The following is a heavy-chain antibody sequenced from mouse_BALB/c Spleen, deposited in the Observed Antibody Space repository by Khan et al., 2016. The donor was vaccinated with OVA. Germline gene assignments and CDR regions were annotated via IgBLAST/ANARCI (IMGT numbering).Heavy chain of an antibody. CDR3: ARTARIKY. J-gene: IGHJ2*01. CDR2: ISYSGST. CDR1: GYSITSGYG. D-gene: IGHD1-2*01. Sequence: EVQLQESGPGLVKPSQSLSLTCTVTGYSITSGYGSNWIRQFPGNKLEWMGYISYSGSTNYNPSLKSRIPITRDTSKNQFFLQLNSVTTEDTATYYSARTARIKYWGQGTTLTVSS. V-gene: IGHV3-2*02.